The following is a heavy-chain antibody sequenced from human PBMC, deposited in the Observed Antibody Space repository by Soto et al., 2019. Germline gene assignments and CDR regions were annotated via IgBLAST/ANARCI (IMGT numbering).Heavy chain of an antibody. V-gene: IGHV5-51*01. J-gene: IGHJ4*02. CDR2: IFPRDSDT. CDR1: GYDFSTYW. D-gene: IGHD3-10*01. CDR3: ARFESFQPNMAIDY. Sequence: GESMKISCKGSGYDFSTYWIGWVRQMPGKGLDLMGVIFPRDSDTKYSPSFEGRVILSADTSTDSAYLQWNSLKAPDTGVYYCARFESFQPNMAIDYWGQGTPVTVSS.